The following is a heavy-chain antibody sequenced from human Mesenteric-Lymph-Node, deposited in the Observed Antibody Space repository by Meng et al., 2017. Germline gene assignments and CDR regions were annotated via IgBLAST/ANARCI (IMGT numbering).Heavy chain of an antibody. CDR2: IKKDESEK. CDR3: ARVFVSGPPDF. D-gene: IGHD3-16*01. J-gene: IGHJ4*02. V-gene: IGHV3-7*04. CDR1: GFTFSTYW. Sequence: GESLKISCSASGFTFSTYWMSWVRQAPGKGLEWVANIKKDESEKHYVDSVKGRFTISRDNAQNSLYLQMNSLRAEDTAVYYCARVFVSGPPDFWGQGTLVTVSS.